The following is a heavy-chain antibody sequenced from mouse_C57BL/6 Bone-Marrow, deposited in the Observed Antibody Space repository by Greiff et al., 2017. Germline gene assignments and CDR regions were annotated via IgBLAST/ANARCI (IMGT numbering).Heavy chain of an antibody. CDR2: INPYNGGT. Sequence: VQLQQSGPVLVKPGASVKMSCKASGYTFTDYYMNWVKQSHGKSLEWIGVINPYNGGTSYNQKFKGKATLTVNKSSSTAYMELNSLTSEDSAVYYCASSSYYGNYCYAMDYWGQGTSVTVSS. V-gene: IGHV1-19*01. J-gene: IGHJ4*01. CDR1: GYTFTDYY. D-gene: IGHD2-10*01. CDR3: ASSSYYGNYCYAMDY.